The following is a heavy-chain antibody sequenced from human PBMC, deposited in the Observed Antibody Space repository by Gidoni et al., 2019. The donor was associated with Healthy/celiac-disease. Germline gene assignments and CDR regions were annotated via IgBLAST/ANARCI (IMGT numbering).Heavy chain of an antibody. CDR3: ARKGTYYDFKEGAFDI. V-gene: IGHV1-69*01. Sequence: QVQPAQSGAEVKKPGSSVKVSCKASGGTFSSYAISWVRQAPGQGLEWTGGIIPIFGTANYAQKFQGRVTSTADESTSTAYMELSSLRSEDTAVYYCARKGTYYDFKEGAFDIWGQGTMVTVSS. CDR2: IIPIFGTA. J-gene: IGHJ3*02. CDR1: GGTFSSYA. D-gene: IGHD3-3*01.